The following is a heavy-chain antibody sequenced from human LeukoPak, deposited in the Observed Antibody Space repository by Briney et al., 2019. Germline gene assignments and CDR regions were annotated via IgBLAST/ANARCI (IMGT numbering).Heavy chain of an antibody. Sequence: SETLSLTCTVSGGSISSSSYYWGWIRQPPGKGLEWIGSIYYSGSTYYNPSLKSRVTISVDTSKNQFSLKLSSVTAADTAVYYCAARSGSGSLGYWGQGTLVTVSS. D-gene: IGHD3-10*01. CDR1: GGSISSSSYY. J-gene: IGHJ4*02. CDR3: AARSGSGSLGY. V-gene: IGHV4-39*07. CDR2: IYYSGST.